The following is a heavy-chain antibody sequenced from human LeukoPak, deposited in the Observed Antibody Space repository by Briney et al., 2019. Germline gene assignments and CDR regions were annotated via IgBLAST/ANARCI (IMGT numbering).Heavy chain of an antibody. CDR2: ISGSGDST. CDR1: GFTFSSYA. Sequence: GGSLRLSCAASGFTFSSYAMSWVRQAPGKGLEWVSAISGSGDSTYYADSVKGRFTISRDNAKNSLYLRMNSLRAEDTAVYYCARPMRGFAFDIWGQGTMVTVSS. D-gene: IGHD3-16*01. J-gene: IGHJ3*02. V-gene: IGHV3-23*01. CDR3: ARPMRGFAFDI.